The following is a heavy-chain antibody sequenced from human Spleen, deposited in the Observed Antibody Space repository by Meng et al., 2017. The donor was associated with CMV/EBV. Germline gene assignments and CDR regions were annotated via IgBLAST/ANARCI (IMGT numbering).Heavy chain of an antibody. CDR3: ARDERPYYYDRSGYMDY. CDR1: YHFTDHY. D-gene: IGHD3-22*01. V-gene: IGHV1-2*02. J-gene: IGHJ4*02. CDR2: INPNNGGT. Sequence: YHFTDHYMRWVRQAPRQGLEWMGWINPNNGGTNYAQRLQGRVTMIRDTSIRTVYMELSRLRSDDTAVYYCARDERPYYYDRSGYMDYWGQGTLVTVSS.